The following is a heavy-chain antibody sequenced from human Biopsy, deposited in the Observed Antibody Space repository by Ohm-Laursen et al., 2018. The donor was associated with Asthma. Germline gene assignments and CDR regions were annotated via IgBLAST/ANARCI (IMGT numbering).Heavy chain of an antibody. D-gene: IGHD6-6*01. J-gene: IGHJ4*02. Sequence: SLRLSCLASGFTFHNYVMHWVRQAPGKGLEWVAGIFFDGSNKYYADSVKGRFTISRDNSKDTLYLQVNSLRGDDTAVYYCARGKTWGRSYYFDYWGQGTLVTVSS. V-gene: IGHV3-30-3*01. CDR2: IFFDGSNK. CDR1: GFTFHNYV. CDR3: ARGKTWGRSYYFDY.